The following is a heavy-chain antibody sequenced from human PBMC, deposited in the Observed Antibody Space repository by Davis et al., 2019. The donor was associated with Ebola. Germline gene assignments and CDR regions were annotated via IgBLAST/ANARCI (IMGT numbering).Heavy chain of an antibody. Sequence: GSLRLSCTVSGGSISSYYWSWIRQPPGKGLEWIGCIYYSGSTNYNPSLKSRVTISVDTSKNQFSLKLSSVTAADTAVYYCARVNYDFWSGYYSSNWFDPWGQGTLVTVSS. D-gene: IGHD3-3*01. V-gene: IGHV4-59*01. CDR3: ARVNYDFWSGYYSSNWFDP. CDR2: IYYSGST. CDR1: GGSISSYY. J-gene: IGHJ5*02.